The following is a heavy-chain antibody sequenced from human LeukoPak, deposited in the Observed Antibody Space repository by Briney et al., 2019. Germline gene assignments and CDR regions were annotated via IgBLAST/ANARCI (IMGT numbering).Heavy chain of an antibody. D-gene: IGHD3-10*01. CDR1: GGSSSSSNW. CDR2: IDHSGRT. V-gene: IGHV4-4*02. J-gene: IGHJ4*02. CDR3: ARDYSGSLDY. Sequence: SETLSLTCAVSGGSSSSSNWWNWVRQPPGKGLEWIGEIDHSGRTNYNPSLKSRVTISVDTSKNQFSLKLSSVTAADTAVCYCARDYSGSLDYWGQGTLVTVSS.